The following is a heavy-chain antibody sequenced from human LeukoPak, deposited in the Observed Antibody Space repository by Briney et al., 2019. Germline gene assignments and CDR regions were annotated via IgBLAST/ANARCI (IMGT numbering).Heavy chain of an antibody. CDR2: TSTSGDRT. CDR3: ARSAVGTSCCTAVDY. V-gene: IGHV3-23*01. J-gene: IGHJ4*02. D-gene: IGHD1-26*01. CDR1: GVTFSTYA. Sequence: GGSLRLSCAASGVTFSTYAMTCVRQAPGKGLEWGSGTSTSGDRTYYADSVKGRFTISRDNSKNTLYLQMNSLRAEDTAEYYCARSAVGTSCCTAVDYWGQGTLVTVSS.